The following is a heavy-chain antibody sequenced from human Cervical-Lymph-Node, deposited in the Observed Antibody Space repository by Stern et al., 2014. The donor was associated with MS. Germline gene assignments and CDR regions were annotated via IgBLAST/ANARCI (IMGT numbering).Heavy chain of an antibody. J-gene: IGHJ4*02. Sequence: EVQLLESGGGLVQPGGSLRLSWAASGFTFSTFVMHWVRQVPGKGLVWVSRINNVGTDTRYADSVKGRFTISRDNAKNTLFLQMNSLRTEDTAVYYCVRDRDGYNYWGQGTLVTVSS. CDR2: INNVGTDT. V-gene: IGHV3-74*01. CDR1: GFTFSTFV. CDR3: VRDRDGYNY. D-gene: IGHD5-24*01.